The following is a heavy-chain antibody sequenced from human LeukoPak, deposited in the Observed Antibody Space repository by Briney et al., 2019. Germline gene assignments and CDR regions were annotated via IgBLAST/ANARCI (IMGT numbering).Heavy chain of an antibody. CDR3: AREYREPEPHDAFDI. CDR2: ISSSSSYI. Sequence: PGGSLRLSCAASGFTFSSYSMNWVRQAPGKGLEWVSSISSSSSYIYYADSVKGRFTISRDNAKNSLYLQMNSLRVEDTAVYYCAREYREPEPHDAFDIWGQGTMVTVSS. CDR1: GFTFSSYS. J-gene: IGHJ3*02. D-gene: IGHD1-14*01. V-gene: IGHV3-21*01.